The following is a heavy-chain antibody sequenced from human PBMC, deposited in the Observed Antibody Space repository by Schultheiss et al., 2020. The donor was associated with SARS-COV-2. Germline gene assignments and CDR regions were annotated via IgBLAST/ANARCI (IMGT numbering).Heavy chain of an antibody. V-gene: IGHV4-61*01. CDR1: SGSISSGSSY. CDR3: ARFYLEGYSSSWYSHFDP. CDR2: ISYSGST. Sequence: SETLSLTCTVSSGSISSGSSYWSWIRQPPGKGLEWIGYISYSGSTNYNPSLKSRVTISVDTSKNQFSLKLSSVTAADTAVYYCARFYLEGYSSSWYSHFDPWCQATLVTVSS. J-gene: IGHJ5*02. D-gene: IGHD6-13*01.